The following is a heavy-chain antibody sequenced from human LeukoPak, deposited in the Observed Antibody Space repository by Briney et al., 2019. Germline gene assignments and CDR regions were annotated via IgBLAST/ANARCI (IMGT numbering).Heavy chain of an antibody. Sequence: SETLSLTCTVSGGSISSYYWSWIRQPPGKGLEWIGYIYYSGSTNYNPSLKSRVTISVDTSKNQFSLKLSSVTAADTAVYYCAREARTPTYYYGSGSYIHFDYWGQGTLVTVPS. V-gene: IGHV4-59*01. D-gene: IGHD3-10*01. CDR2: IYYSGST. J-gene: IGHJ4*02. CDR3: AREARTPTYYYGSGSYIHFDY. CDR1: GGSISSYY.